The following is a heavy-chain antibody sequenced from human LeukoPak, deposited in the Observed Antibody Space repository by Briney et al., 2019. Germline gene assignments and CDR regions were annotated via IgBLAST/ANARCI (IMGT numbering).Heavy chain of an antibody. Sequence: GGSLRLSCAASGLTFRRYGMSWVRQAPGKGLEWVSSISGSGRSTYYGDSVKGRFTISRDNSKNTLYLQMNSLRAEDTAVYYCARDYGEYYYDSSGYYGGFDYWGQGTLVTVSS. J-gene: IGHJ4*02. CDR3: ARDYGEYYYDSSGYYGGFDY. CDR2: ISGSGRST. D-gene: IGHD3-22*01. CDR1: GLTFRRYG. V-gene: IGHV3-23*01.